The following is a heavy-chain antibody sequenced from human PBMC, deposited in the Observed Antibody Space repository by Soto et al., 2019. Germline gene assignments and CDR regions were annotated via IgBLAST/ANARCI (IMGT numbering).Heavy chain of an antibody. J-gene: IGHJ3*02. Sequence: ASVKVSCKASGYTFTNYGLSWVRQAPGQGLEWMGWITVYSGTTDHVQKFRGRVSMTTDTSTSTAYMELRSLRSDDTAVYYCARGRYYDSSGYYGPDAFDIWGQGTMVTVSS. V-gene: IGHV1-18*04. CDR1: GYTFTNYG. CDR3: ARGRYYDSSGYYGPDAFDI. CDR2: ITVYSGTT. D-gene: IGHD3-22*01.